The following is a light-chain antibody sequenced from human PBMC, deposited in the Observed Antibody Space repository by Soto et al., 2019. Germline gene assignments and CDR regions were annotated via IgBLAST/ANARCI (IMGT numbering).Light chain of an antibody. CDR3: LQNYNYPRT. CDR2: AAS. Sequence: IQMTQSPSSLSASVGDRVTITCRASQDIRDDLGWYQQKPGKAPKLLIYAASTLHSGVPSRFIGSGSGTDFTLTISSLQPEDFATYYCLQNYNYPRTFGQGTKVEIK. CDR1: QDIRDD. V-gene: IGKV1-6*01. J-gene: IGKJ1*01.